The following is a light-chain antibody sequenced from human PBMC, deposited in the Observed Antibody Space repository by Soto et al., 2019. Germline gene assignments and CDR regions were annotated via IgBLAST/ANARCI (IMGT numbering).Light chain of an antibody. J-gene: IGKJ1*01. Sequence: DIQMTQSPSTLSASVGDRVTITCRASQSIRGWLAWLQQQPGKAPKLLIYAASNLESAVPSRFSGSGFGTEFTLTINGLQPDDFATYYCQQYITYPWTFGQGTKVVI. CDR3: QQYITYPWT. V-gene: IGKV1-5*03. CDR1: QSIRGW. CDR2: AAS.